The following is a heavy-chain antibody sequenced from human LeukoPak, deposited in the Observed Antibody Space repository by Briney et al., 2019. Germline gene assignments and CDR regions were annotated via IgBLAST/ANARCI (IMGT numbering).Heavy chain of an antibody. V-gene: IGHV1-8*01. CDR3: ARGLGGYTLYYYYYMDV. D-gene: IGHD1-26*01. Sequence: GASVKVSCKASGYTFTSYDINWVRQATGQGLEWMGWMNPNSGNTGYAQKFQGRVTMTRNTSISTAYMELSSLRSEDTAVYYCARGLGGYTLYYYYYMDVWGKGTTVTVSS. J-gene: IGHJ6*03. CDR1: GYTFTSYD. CDR2: MNPNSGNT.